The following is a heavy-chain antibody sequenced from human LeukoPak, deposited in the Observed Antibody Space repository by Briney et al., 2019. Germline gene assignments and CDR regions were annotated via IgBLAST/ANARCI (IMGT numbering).Heavy chain of an antibody. CDR3: ARGRDTLVGATRRRYYFDY. J-gene: IGHJ4*02. V-gene: IGHV4-34*01. Sequence: SETLSLTCAVYGGSFSGYYWSWIRQPPGKGLEWIGEINHSGSTNYNPSLKSRVTISVATPKNQFSLKLSSVTAADTAVYYCARGRDTLVGATRRRYYFDYWGQGTLVTVSS. D-gene: IGHD1-26*01. CDR2: INHSGST. CDR1: GGSFSGYY.